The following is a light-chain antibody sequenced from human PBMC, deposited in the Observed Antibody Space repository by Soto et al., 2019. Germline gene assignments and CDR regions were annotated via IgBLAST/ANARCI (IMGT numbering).Light chain of an antibody. CDR1: PSVTNF. CDR3: QQRNVWPPVT. Sequence: EIVLTQSPATLSLSPGERATLSCRASPSVTNFLAWYQQKPGQAPRLLIYGAFNRSTGIPARFSGSGSGTDFTLPISSREPEDSAVYYCQQRNVWPPVTFGQGTRLEIK. J-gene: IGKJ5*01. CDR2: GAF. V-gene: IGKV3-11*01.